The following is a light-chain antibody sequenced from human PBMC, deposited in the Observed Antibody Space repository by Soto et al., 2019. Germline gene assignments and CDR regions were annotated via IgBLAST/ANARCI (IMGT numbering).Light chain of an antibody. Sequence: SSELTQPPSVSVAPGQTAKITCGGNKIGSKSVHWNQQKPGQAPVLVVHDDSEWPSGIPERFSGSNSGNTATLTISRVEEGDEADYYCQVWDSSSDHVVFGGGTKLTVL. CDR2: DDS. V-gene: IGLV3-21*02. CDR1: KIGSKS. J-gene: IGLJ2*01. CDR3: QVWDSSSDHVV.